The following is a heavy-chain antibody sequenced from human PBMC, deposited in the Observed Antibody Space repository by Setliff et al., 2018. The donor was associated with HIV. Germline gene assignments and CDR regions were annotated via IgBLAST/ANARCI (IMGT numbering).Heavy chain of an antibody. V-gene: IGHV4-61*02. D-gene: IGHD3-10*01. CDR2: ISTSGLT. CDR1: GGSINSGGYY. J-gene: IGHJ6*02. Sequence: SETLSLTCTVSGGSINSGGYYWVWIRQPALKGLEWIGRISTSGLTNYNPSLKSRVTISVDTSKNQVSLKLSSVTASDTAVYYCARARYIVIRGDAGMDVWGPGTTVTVSS. CDR3: ARARYIVIRGDAGMDV.